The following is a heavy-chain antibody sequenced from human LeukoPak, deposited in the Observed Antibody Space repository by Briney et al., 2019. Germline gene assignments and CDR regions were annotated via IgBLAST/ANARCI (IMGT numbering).Heavy chain of an antibody. CDR3: ARDRHSSSWSYYFDY. D-gene: IGHD6-13*01. CDR1: GFTFGNFW. Sequence: GGSLRLSCAASGFTFGNFWMHWVRQAPGKGLVWVALIYGDGSFTRYADSVKGRFTISRDNAKNTVYLQMNSLRDEDTAVYYCARDRHSSSWSYYFDYWGQGTLVTVSS. J-gene: IGHJ4*02. V-gene: IGHV3-74*01. CDR2: IYGDGSFT.